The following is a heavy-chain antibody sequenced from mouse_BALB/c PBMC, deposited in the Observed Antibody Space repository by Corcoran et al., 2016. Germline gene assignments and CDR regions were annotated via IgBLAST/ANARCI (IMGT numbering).Heavy chain of an antibody. D-gene: IGHD1-1*01. CDR2: INPYNDGT. J-gene: IGHJ1*01. V-gene: IGHV1S136*01. CDR1: GYTFTSYV. CDR3: ARGDGSSHGYFGG. Sequence: EVQLQQSGPELVKPGASVKMSCKASGYTFTSYVMHWVKQKPGQGLEWIGYINPYNDGTKYNEKFKGKATLTSDKSSSTTYMALSSLTSEDSAVYYCARGDGSSHGYFGGWGAGITVTVSS.